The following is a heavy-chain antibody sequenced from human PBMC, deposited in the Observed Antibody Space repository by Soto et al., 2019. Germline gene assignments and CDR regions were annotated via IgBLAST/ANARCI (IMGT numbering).Heavy chain of an antibody. CDR2: VSYSGDST. CDR1: GFTFTSYA. D-gene: IGHD2-15*01. V-gene: IGHV3-23*01. CDR3: AKEAARGYYYSDY. J-gene: IGHJ4*02. Sequence: PGGSLRLSCEASGFTFTSYAMGWVRQAPGKGLEWVSVVSYSGDSTYYADSVKGRFTISRDNSKNTLYLQMDSLRVEDTTVYYCAKEAARGYYYSDYWGQGTQVTVSS.